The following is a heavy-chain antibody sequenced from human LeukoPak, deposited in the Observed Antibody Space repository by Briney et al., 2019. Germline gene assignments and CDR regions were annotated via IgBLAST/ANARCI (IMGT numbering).Heavy chain of an antibody. J-gene: IGHJ4*02. CDR3: ARAEGYGGELDS. CDR2: IPYDGSNK. Sequence: PGRSLRLSCAASGFTFSTYAMHWVRQAPGKGLEWVAVIPYDGSNKYYADSVKGRFTISRKNSKNRLYLQMNSLRAEDTAVYYCARAEGYGGELDSWGQGTLVTVSS. V-gene: IGHV3-30*04. D-gene: IGHD4-23*01. CDR1: GFTFSTYA.